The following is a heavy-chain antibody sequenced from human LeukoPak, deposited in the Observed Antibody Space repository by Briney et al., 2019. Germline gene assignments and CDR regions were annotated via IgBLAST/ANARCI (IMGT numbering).Heavy chain of an antibody. V-gene: IGHV1-18*01. CDR1: GYTFTSYG. J-gene: IGHJ5*02. CDR2: ISAYNGNT. D-gene: IGHD3-16*02. CDR3: ARAGIMITFGGVIVINWLDP. Sequence: ASVKVSCKASGYTFTSYGISWVRQAPGQGLEWMGWISAYNGNTNYAQKLQGRVTMTTDTSTSTAYMELRSLRSDDTAVYYCARAGIMITFGGVIVINWLDPWGQGTLVTVSS.